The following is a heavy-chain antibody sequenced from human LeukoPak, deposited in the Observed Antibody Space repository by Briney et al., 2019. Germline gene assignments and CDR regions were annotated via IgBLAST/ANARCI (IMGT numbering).Heavy chain of an antibody. Sequence: GGSLRLSCAASGFTFSSYSMNWVRQAPGKGLEWVSSISSSSSYIYYADSVKGRFTISRDNAKNSLYLQMNSLRAEDTAVYYRARGGEDIVVVPAAITTWFDPWGQGTLVTVSS. D-gene: IGHD2-2*01. V-gene: IGHV3-21*01. J-gene: IGHJ5*02. CDR2: ISSSSSYI. CDR3: ARGGEDIVVVPAAITTWFDP. CDR1: GFTFSSYS.